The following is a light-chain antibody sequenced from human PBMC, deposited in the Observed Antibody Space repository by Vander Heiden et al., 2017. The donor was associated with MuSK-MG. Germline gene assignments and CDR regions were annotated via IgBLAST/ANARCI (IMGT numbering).Light chain of an antibody. J-gene: IGLJ2*01. CDR3: QVWDSRVV. Sequence: SYELTQPLSVSVALGQTARITCRGNNIGSKHVHWYQQKPGQALVLVIYRDSNRPSGIPERFSGSNSGNTATLTISRAQAGDEADYYCQVWDSRVVFGGGTKLTVL. V-gene: IGLV3-9*01. CDR2: RDS. CDR1: NIGSKH.